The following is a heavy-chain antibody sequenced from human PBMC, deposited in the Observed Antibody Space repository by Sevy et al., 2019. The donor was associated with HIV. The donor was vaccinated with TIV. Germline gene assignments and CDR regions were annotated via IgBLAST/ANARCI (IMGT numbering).Heavy chain of an antibody. V-gene: IGHV3-30-3*01. CDR3: AREKSGSYFDY. CDR1: GFTFSSYA. Sequence: GGSLRLSCAASGFTFSSYAMHWVRQAPGKGLEWVAVISYDGSSKYYADSVKGRFTISRDNSKNTLYLQMNSLRAEDTAVYYCAREKSGSYFDYWGQGTLVTVSS. CDR2: ISYDGSSK. D-gene: IGHD1-26*01. J-gene: IGHJ4*02.